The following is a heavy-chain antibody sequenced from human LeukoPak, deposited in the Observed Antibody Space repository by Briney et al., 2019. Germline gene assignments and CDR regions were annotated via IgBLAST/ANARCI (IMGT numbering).Heavy chain of an antibody. CDR3: ARGGYSPDY. CDR1: GGSFSAYY. Sequence: SETLSLTCAVHGGSFSAYYWTWIRQPPGKGLEWIGEINHSGNINYNPSLKSRVTISVDTSKNQFSLKLSSVTAADTAVYYCARGGYSPDYWGQGTLVTVSS. J-gene: IGHJ4*02. CDR2: INHSGNI. D-gene: IGHD1-26*01. V-gene: IGHV4-34*01.